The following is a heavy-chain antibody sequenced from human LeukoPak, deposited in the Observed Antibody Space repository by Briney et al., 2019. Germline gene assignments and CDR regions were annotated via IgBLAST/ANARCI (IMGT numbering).Heavy chain of an antibody. Sequence: GSLRLSCAASGFTFSSYWMHWVRQAPGKGLVWVSRINSDGSSLSYADSVKGRFTISRDNAKNTLYLQMNSLRADDTAVYYCTPGSGSYFGWFDPWGLGTLVTVSS. V-gene: IGHV3-74*01. CDR3: TPGSGSYFGWFDP. CDR2: INSDGSSL. CDR1: GFTFSSYW. D-gene: IGHD3-10*01. J-gene: IGHJ5*02.